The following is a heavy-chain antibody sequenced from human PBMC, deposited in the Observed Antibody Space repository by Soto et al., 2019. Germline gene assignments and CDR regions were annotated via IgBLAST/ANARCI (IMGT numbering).Heavy chain of an antibody. CDR3: AKDRRADWESYYYYAMDV. CDR1: GGTFSSFT. J-gene: IGHJ6*02. Sequence: ASVKVSCKASGGTFSSFTISWVRQAPGQGLEWMGGIIPIYGTANYARKFQGRVTITADASTRTAYMELRSLRSEDTAVYYCAKDRRADWESYYYYAMDVWGQGTTVTVSS. CDR2: IIPIYGTA. D-gene: IGHD1-26*01. V-gene: IGHV1-69*13.